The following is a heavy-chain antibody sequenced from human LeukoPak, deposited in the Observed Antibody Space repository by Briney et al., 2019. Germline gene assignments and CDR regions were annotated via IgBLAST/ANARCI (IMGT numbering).Heavy chain of an antibody. V-gene: IGHV3-21*01. Sequence: PWGSLRLSCAASGFTFSSYTMNWVRQAPGKGLEWVSSIAGSSGYISYADSVKGRFTISRDNAKKSLYLQMTSLTAKDTAVYYCARDRGAYCGGDCYLGFDYWGRGTLVTVSS. CDR2: IAGSSGYI. CDR1: GFTFSSYT. D-gene: IGHD2-21*02. CDR3: ARDRGAYCGGDCYLGFDY. J-gene: IGHJ4*01.